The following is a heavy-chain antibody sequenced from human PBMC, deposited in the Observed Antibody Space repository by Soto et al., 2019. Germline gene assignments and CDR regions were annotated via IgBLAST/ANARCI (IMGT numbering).Heavy chain of an antibody. CDR3: ARDWAVAGTNNWFDP. D-gene: IGHD6-19*01. CDR2: ISYDGSNK. V-gene: IGHV3-30-3*01. J-gene: IGHJ5*02. CDR1: GFTFSSYA. Sequence: GGSLRLSCAASGFTFSSYAMHWVRQAPGKGLEWVAVISYDGSNKYYADSVKGRFTISRDNSKNTLYLQMNSLRAEDTAVYYCARDWAVAGTNNWFDPWGQGTLVTVSS.